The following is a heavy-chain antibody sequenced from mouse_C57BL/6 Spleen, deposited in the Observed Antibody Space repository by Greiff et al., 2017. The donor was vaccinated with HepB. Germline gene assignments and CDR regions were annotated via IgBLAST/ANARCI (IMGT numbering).Heavy chain of an antibody. CDR1: GFTFSDYY. V-gene: IGHV5-12*01. Sequence: EVNVVESGGGLVQPGGSLKLSCAASGFTFSDYYMYWVRQTPEKRLEWVAYISNSGGSTYYPDTVQGRFTISRDNAKNTLYLQMSRLKAEDTAMYYCARRDRSRSYGVDFDVWGTGTTVTVSS. CDR2: ISNSGGST. CDR3: ARRDRSRSYGVDFDV. D-gene: IGHD1-1*01. J-gene: IGHJ1*03.